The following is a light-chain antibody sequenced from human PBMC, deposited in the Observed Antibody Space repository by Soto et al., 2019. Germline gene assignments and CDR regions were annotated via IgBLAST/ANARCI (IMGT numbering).Light chain of an antibody. J-gene: IGKJ1*01. V-gene: IGKV1-39*01. CDR2: AAS. CDR1: QSISSY. Sequence: DIPMTQSPSSLSASVGDRVTITCRARQSISSYLNWYQQKPGKAPKLLIYAASSLQSGVPSRFRGRGSGTDFTLTTSSLQPEDFATYYCQQSYSTQTFGQGTKVEIK. CDR3: QQSYSTQT.